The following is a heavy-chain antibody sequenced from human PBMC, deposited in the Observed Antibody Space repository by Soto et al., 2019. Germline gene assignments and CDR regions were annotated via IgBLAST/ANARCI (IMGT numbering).Heavy chain of an antibody. CDR2: IIPIFGTA. CDR1: GGTFSSYA. Sequence: QVQLVQSGAEVKKPGSSVKVSCKASGGTFSSYAISWVRQAPGQGLEWMGGIIPIFGTANYAQQFQGRVTITADESTSTAYMELSSLRSEDTAVYYCADFTYYYDSSGYYPEYFQHWGQGTLVTVSS. D-gene: IGHD3-22*01. J-gene: IGHJ1*01. V-gene: IGHV1-69*01. CDR3: ADFTYYYDSSGYYPEYFQH.